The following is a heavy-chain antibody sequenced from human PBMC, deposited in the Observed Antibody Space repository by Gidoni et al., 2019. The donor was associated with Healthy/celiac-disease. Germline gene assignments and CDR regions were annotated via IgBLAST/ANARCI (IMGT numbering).Heavy chain of an antibody. Sequence: QVQLVESGGGVVQPGRSLRLSCAASGFTFSSYGMHWVRQAPGKGLEWVAVISYDGSNKYYADSVKGRFTISRDNSKNTLYLQMNSLRAEDTAVYYCAKDRGLVYSSSWYEGFDYWGQGTLVTVSS. CDR2: ISYDGSNK. CDR3: AKDRGLVYSSSWYEGFDY. D-gene: IGHD6-13*01. J-gene: IGHJ4*02. CDR1: GFTFSSYG. V-gene: IGHV3-30*18.